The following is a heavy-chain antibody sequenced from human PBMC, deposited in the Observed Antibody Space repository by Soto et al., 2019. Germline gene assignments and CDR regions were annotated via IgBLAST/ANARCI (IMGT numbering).Heavy chain of an antibody. D-gene: IGHD5-12*01. J-gene: IGHJ4*02. CDR1: GFPFNSYG. CDR2: IWYDGSNK. CDR3: ARTGGVYSGYESPPK. Sequence: PGGSLRLSCAASGFPFNSYGMHWVRPAPGKGLEWVAVIWYDGSNKYYADSVKGRFTISRDNSKNTLYLQMNSLRAEDTAVYYCARTGGVYSGYESPPKWGQGTLVTVSS. V-gene: IGHV3-33*01.